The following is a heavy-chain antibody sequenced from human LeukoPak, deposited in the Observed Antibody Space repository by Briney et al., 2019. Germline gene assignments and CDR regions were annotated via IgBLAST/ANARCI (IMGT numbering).Heavy chain of an antibody. CDR2: ISAGSSII. CDR1: GFTFSDYS. V-gene: IGHV3-48*04. Sequence: GGSLRLSCAASGFTFSDYSMNWVRQAPGMGLEWVSYISAGSSIIYYADSVMGRFTVSRDNAKSSLFLQMNSLRAEDTALNYCARGGYCSSTSCYTSRFDSWGQGTLVTVSS. D-gene: IGHD2-2*02. J-gene: IGHJ5*01. CDR3: ARGGYCSSTSCYTSRFDS.